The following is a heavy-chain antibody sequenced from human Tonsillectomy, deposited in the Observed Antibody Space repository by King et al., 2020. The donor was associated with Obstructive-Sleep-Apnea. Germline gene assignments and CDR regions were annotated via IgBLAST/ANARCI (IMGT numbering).Heavy chain of an antibody. CDR2: VYYSGST. D-gene: IGHD3-10*01. CDR1: GGSISSSSDY. V-gene: IGHV4-39*07. Sequence: QLQESGPGLVSPSETLSLTCSVSGGSISSSSDYWGWIRRPPGKGLGWIGSVYYSGSTYYSPSLKSRVTISVDTSKNQFSLNLSSVTAADTAFYYCARGGSGSYWGRFDYWGQGTLVTVSS. CDR3: ARGGSGSYWGRFDY. J-gene: IGHJ4*02.